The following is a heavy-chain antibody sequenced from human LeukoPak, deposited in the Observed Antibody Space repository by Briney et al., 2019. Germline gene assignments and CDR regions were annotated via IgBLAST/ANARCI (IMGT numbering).Heavy chain of an antibody. CDR3: ARDLQGIAVPCSLSESYHYGMDV. CDR2: IYTSGST. V-gene: IGHV4-4*07. J-gene: IGHJ6*02. CDR1: GGSISRYY. D-gene: IGHD6-19*01. Sequence: SETLSLTCTVSGGSISRYYWSWIRQPAGKGLEWIGRIYTSGSTNYNPSLKSRVTMSVDTSKNQFSLKLSSVTAADTAVYYCARDLQGIAVPCSLSESYHYGMDVWGQGTTVTVSS.